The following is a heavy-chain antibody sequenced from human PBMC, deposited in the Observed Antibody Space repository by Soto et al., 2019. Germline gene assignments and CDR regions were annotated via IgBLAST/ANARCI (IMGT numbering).Heavy chain of an antibody. CDR3: ARTGLALYYFDY. D-gene: IGHD3-10*01. CDR1: GGTFSSYT. J-gene: IGHJ4*02. CDR2: IIPILGIA. Sequence: QVQLVQSGAEVKKPGSSVKVSCKASGGTFSSYTISWVRQAPGQGLEWMGRIIPILGIANYAQKFQGRVTITADNSTSTAYMELSSLRSEDTAVYYCARTGLALYYFDYWGQGTLVTVSS. V-gene: IGHV1-69*02.